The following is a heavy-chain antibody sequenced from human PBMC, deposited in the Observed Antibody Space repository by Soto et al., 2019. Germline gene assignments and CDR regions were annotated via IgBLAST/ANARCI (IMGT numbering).Heavy chain of an antibody. J-gene: IGHJ4*02. V-gene: IGHV1-18*01. CDR1: GYSLISYA. CDR3: ARDNFGDYAV. D-gene: IGHD4-17*01. Sequence: GASVKVSCKASGYSLISYAIGWVRQAPGQGLEWMGWINTYNGNTNYTQKLQGRVTMTTDISTSTAYMELRSLRSDDTAVYYCARDNFGDYAVWGQGTLVTVSS. CDR2: INTYNGNT.